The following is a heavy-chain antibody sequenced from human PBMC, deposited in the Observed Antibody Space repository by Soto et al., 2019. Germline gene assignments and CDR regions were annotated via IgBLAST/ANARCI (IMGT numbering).Heavy chain of an antibody. V-gene: IGHV5-10-1*01. CDR2: IDPSDSYT. CDR1: GYSFTSYW. Sequence: GESLKISCKGSGYSFTSYWISWVRQMPGKGLEWMGRIDPSDSYTNYSPSFQGHVTISADKSISTAYLQWSSLRASDTAMYYCAIFTYYYDSSGYYPRDYWGQGTLVTVSS. J-gene: IGHJ4*02. CDR3: AIFTYYYDSSGYYPRDY. D-gene: IGHD3-22*01.